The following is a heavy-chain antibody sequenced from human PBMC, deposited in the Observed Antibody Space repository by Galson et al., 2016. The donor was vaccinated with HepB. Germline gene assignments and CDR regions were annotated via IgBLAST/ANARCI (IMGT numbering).Heavy chain of an antibody. CDR2: ITLSGGST. Sequence: SLRLSCAASGFTFSSYAMNWVRQAPGKGLEWVSTITLSGGSTYYADSVKGRFTISRANSKNTLYLQMNSLRAEDTAIYYCAKANYYDTRGFYYFDYWGQGALVTVSS. J-gene: IGHJ4*02. CDR1: GFTFSSYA. V-gene: IGHV3-23*01. CDR3: AKANYYDTRGFYYFDY. D-gene: IGHD3-22*01.